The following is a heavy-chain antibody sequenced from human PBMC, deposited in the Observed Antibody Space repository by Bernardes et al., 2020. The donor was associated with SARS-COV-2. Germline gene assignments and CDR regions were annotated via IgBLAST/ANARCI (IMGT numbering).Heavy chain of an antibody. CDR2: VNAKNGDT. J-gene: IGHJ4*02. CDR3: ARDRSNNDY. Sequence: VKVSCKASGYTFMKSYITWVRQAPGQGLEWMGWVNAKNGDTKYLKNVQERVTMTTDTSTSTAYMELRSLRFDDTAVYYCARDRSNNDYWGQGTLVTVSS. CDR1: GYTFMKSY. V-gene: IGHV1-18*01. D-gene: IGHD2-2*01.